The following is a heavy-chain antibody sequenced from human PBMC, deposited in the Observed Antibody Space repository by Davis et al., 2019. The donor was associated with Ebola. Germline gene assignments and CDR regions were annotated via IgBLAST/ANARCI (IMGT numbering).Heavy chain of an antibody. CDR1: GFTFSSYW. D-gene: IGHD3-22*01. V-gene: IGHV3-43D*03. CDR3: TAYDSTFRNY. Sequence: GESLKISCAASGFTFSSYWMSWVRQAPGKGLEWVSLISWDGRSTAYADSVRGRFSISRDNSRKFLYLQMNGLRAEDTALYYCTAYDSTFRNYWGQGTLVTVSS. CDR2: ISWDGRST. J-gene: IGHJ4*02.